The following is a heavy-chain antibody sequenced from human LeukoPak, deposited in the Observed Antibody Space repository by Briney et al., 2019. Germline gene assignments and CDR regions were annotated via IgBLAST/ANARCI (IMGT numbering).Heavy chain of an antibody. J-gene: IGHJ4*02. D-gene: IGHD4-11*01. Sequence: SETLSLTCTVSGGSISSSNYYGCWIRQPPGKGLEWIGSVYYSGSTYYNPSLKSRVTVSVDTSKNQVSLKLNSVTAADTAVYYCAIVKFRGLQYYFDYWGQGTLVTVSS. CDR1: GGSISSSNYY. V-gene: IGHV4-39*01. CDR2: VYYSGST. CDR3: AIVKFRGLQYYFDY.